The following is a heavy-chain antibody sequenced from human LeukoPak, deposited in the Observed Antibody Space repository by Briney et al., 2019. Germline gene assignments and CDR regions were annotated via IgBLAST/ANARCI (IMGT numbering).Heavy chain of an antibody. D-gene: IGHD3-22*01. CDR1: GFTVSSNY. CDR3: ARDRSPLYYDSSGYDF. CDR2: IYSGGST. J-gene: IGHJ4*02. V-gene: IGHV3-66*01. Sequence: PGGSLRLSCAASGFTVSSNYMSWVRQAPGKGLEWVSVIYSGGSTYYADSVKGRFTISRDNAKNSVDLQMNSLRAEDTAVYYCARDRSPLYYDSSGYDFGGQGTLVTVSS.